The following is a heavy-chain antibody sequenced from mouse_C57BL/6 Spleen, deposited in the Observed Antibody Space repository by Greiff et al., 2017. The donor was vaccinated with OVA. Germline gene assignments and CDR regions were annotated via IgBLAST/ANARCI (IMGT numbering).Heavy chain of an antibody. Sequence: VMLVESGGGLVKPGGSLKLSCAASGFTFSDYGMHWVRQAPEKGLEWVAYISSGSSTIYYADTVKGRFTISRDNAKNTLFLQMTSLRSEDTAMYYCARETAQEDPMDYWGQGTSVTVSS. V-gene: IGHV5-17*01. D-gene: IGHD3-2*02. CDR2: ISSGSSTI. J-gene: IGHJ4*01. CDR3: ARETAQEDPMDY. CDR1: GFTFSDYG.